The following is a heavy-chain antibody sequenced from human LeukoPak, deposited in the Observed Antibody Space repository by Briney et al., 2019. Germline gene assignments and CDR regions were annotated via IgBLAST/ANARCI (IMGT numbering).Heavy chain of an antibody. CDR3: ARGGSSRWDYFDY. Sequence: GGSLRLSCAASGFTFSSYAVHWVRQAPGKGLEYVSGISSNWGSTYYANSVKGRFTISRDNSKNTLYLQMGSLRGEDMAVYYCARGGSSRWDYFDYWGQGTLVTVSS. J-gene: IGHJ4*02. D-gene: IGHD6-13*01. V-gene: IGHV3-64*01. CDR1: GFTFSSYA. CDR2: ISSNWGST.